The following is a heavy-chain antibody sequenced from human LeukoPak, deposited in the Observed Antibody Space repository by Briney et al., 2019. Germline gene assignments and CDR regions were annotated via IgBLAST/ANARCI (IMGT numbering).Heavy chain of an antibody. V-gene: IGHV3-30*18. D-gene: IGHD3-10*01. CDR1: GFTFSSYG. J-gene: IGHJ4*02. Sequence: GGSLRLSCAASGFTFSSYGMHWVRQAPGKGLEWVAVISYDGSNKYYADSVKGRFTISRDNSKNTLYLQMNSLRAEDTAVYYCAKGAITMVRGVIIYWGQGTLVTVSS. CDR3: AKGAITMVRGVIIY. CDR2: ISYDGSNK.